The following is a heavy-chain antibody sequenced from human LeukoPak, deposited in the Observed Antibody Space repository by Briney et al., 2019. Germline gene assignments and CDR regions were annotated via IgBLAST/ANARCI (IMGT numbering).Heavy chain of an antibody. CDR3: ARGRVWGVEVYYYGMDV. CDR2: IYYSGST. Sequence: SQTLSLTCTVSGGSISSGGYYWSWIRQHPGKGLEWIGYIYYSGSTYYNPSLKSRVTISVDTSKNQFSLKLSSVTAADTAVYYCARGRVWGVEVYYYGMDVWGQGTTVTVSS. CDR1: GGSISSGGYY. D-gene: IGHD1-26*01. V-gene: IGHV4-31*03. J-gene: IGHJ6*02.